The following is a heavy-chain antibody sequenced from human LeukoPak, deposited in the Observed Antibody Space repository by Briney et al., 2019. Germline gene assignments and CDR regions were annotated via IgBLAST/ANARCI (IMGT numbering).Heavy chain of an antibody. CDR1: GFSFNTYA. CDR3: AQQVGYCSSGSCYFTY. Sequence: GGSLRLSCAASGFSFNTYAMSWVRQAPGKGLEWVSAISNTGGSTYYADSVKGRFTISRDKSKNTLSLRMNSLRAEDTAVYYCAQQVGYCSSGSCYFTYWGQGTLVTVSS. V-gene: IGHV3-23*01. CDR2: ISNTGGST. D-gene: IGHD2-15*01. J-gene: IGHJ1*01.